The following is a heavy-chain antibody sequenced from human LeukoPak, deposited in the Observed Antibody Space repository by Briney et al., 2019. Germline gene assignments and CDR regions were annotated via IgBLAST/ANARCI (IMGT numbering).Heavy chain of an antibody. D-gene: IGHD7-27*01. CDR2: IYYSGST. CDR3: AGDVGLGTYFDY. Sequence: SETLSLTCTVSGGSISSGGYYWSWIRQHPGKGLEWIGYIYYSGSTYYNPSLKSRVTISVDTSKNQFSLKLSSVTAADTAVYYCAGDVGLGTYFDYWGQGTLVTVSS. CDR1: GGSISSGGYY. V-gene: IGHV4-31*03. J-gene: IGHJ4*02.